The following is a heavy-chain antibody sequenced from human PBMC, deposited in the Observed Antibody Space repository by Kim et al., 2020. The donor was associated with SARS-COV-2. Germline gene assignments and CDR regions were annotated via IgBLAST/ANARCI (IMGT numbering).Heavy chain of an antibody. CDR2: IWYDGSNK. V-gene: IGHV3-33*01. CDR1: GFTFSSYG. Sequence: GGSLRLSCAASGFTFSSYGMHWVRQAPGKGLEWVAVIWYDGSNKYYADSVNGRFTISRDNSKNTLYLQMNSLRAEDTAVYYCARDWGGVSSSWTPLDYWGQGTLVTVSS. J-gene: IGHJ4*02. CDR3: ARDWGGVSSSWTPLDY. D-gene: IGHD6-13*01.